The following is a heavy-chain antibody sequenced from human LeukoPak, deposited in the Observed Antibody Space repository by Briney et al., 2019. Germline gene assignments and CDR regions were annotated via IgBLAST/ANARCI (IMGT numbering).Heavy chain of an antibody. J-gene: IGHJ4*02. CDR3: AKVVWFGDEIDY. V-gene: IGHV3-30*02. D-gene: IGHD3-10*01. CDR1: GFTFSSYG. CDR2: IWYDGSNK. Sequence: PGGSLRLSCAASGFTFSSYGMHWVRQAPGKGLEWVAVIWYDGSNKYYADSVKGRFTISRDNSKNTLYLQMNSLRAEDTAVYYCAKVVWFGDEIDYWGQGTLVTVSS.